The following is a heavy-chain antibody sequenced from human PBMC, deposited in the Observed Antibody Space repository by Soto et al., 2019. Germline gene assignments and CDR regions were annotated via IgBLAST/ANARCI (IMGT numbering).Heavy chain of an antibody. CDR1: GXTFSSKY. CDR2: ILSVGLI. Sequence: GSLRLSCAASGXTFSSKYMSWVRQAPGKGLEWISVILSVGLIYYADSVRGRFTISRDISKNILYLEMTSLRADDTAVYYCAREAPMDVWGQWTTVT. J-gene: IGHJ6*02. CDR3: AREAPMDV. V-gene: IGHV3-53*01.